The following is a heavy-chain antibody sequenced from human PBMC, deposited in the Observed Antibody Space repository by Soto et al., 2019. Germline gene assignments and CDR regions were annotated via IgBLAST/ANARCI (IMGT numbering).Heavy chain of an antibody. CDR3: AINEGRDVSTFDY. Sequence: GASVKVSCKASGGIFTRYDVRWVRQAPGQGLEWMGAIIPIFGTANYAQKFLGRVTITADASTSTVYVELSSLRSEDTAIYYCAINEGRDVSTFDYWGQGTLVTVSS. J-gene: IGHJ4*02. V-gene: IGHV1-69*13. CDR1: GGIFTRYD. CDR2: IIPIFGTA. D-gene: IGHD2-15*01.